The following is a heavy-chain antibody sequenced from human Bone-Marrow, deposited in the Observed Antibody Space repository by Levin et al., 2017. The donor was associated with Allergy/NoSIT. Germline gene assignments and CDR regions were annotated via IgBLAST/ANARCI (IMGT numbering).Heavy chain of an antibody. Sequence: SQTLSLTCTVSGGSISSYYWSWIRQPPGKGLEWIGYIYYSGSTNYNPSLKSRVTISVDTSKNQFSLKLSSVTAADTAVYYCARAKMATILGSVGWFDPWGQGTLVTVSS. J-gene: IGHJ5*02. CDR2: IYYSGST. CDR1: GGSISSYY. V-gene: IGHV4-59*01. CDR3: ARAKMATILGSVGWFDP. D-gene: IGHD5-24*01.